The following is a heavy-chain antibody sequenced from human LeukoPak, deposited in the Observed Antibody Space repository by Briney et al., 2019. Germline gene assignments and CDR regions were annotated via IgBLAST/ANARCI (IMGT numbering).Heavy chain of an antibody. J-gene: IGHJ4*02. CDR3: AKTQGSSWYGADY. Sequence: GGSLRLSCAASGFTFSGYGMHWVPQAPRQRPAWVALISYDGSNKYHADSVKGRFTISRNNSKNTLYLQMNSLRVEDTAVYYCAKTQGSSWYGADYWGQGTLVTVSS. V-gene: IGHV3-30*18. D-gene: IGHD6-13*01. CDR2: ISYDGSNK. CDR1: GFTFSGYG.